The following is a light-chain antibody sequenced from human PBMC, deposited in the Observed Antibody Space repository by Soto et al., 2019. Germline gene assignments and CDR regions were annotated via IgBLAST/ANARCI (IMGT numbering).Light chain of an antibody. CDR1: QSVSSN. CDR2: GAS. Sequence: EIVMTQSPATLSVSPGERATLSCRASQSVSSNLAWYQQKPGQAPRLLIYGASTRATGIPARFSGSGSGTEFTLTISRLEPEDFAVYYCQQYGSSPGSVGGGTKVEIK. CDR3: QQYGSSPGS. V-gene: IGKV3-15*01. J-gene: IGKJ4*01.